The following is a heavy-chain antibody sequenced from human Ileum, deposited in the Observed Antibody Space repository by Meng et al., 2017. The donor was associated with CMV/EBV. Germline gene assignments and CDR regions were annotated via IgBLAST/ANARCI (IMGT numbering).Heavy chain of an antibody. CDR1: GFTFSSYS. D-gene: IGHD5-18*01. Sequence: LTCAASGFTFSSYSMNWVRQAPGKGLEWVSSITSSSGTIYYADSVKGRFTIFRDNAKNSLHLQMNSLRADDTAVYYCARDLQLSTWGQGTLVTVSS. V-gene: IGHV3-48*04. CDR2: ITSSSGTI. CDR3: ARDLQLST. J-gene: IGHJ5*02.